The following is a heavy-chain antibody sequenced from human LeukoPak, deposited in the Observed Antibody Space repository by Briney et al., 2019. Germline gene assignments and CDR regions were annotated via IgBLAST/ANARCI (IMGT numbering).Heavy chain of an antibody. CDR2: IWYDGSNK. V-gene: IGHV3-33*01. Sequence: PGRSLRLSCAASGFTFSSYGMHWVRQAPGKGLEWVAVIWYDGSNKYYADSVKGRFTISRDNSKNTLYLQMNSLRAEDTAVYYCARACAPNYYYGMDVWGQGTTVTVSS. CDR1: GFTFSSYG. J-gene: IGHJ6*02. CDR3: ARACAPNYYYGMDV.